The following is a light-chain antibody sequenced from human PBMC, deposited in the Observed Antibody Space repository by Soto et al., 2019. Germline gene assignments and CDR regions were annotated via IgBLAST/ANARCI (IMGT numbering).Light chain of an antibody. CDR1: SGHSSYI. J-gene: IGLJ3*02. Sequence: QSVLTQSSSASASLGSSVKLTCTLSSGHSSYIIAWHQQQPGKAPRYLMKLEGRGNYNEGSGVPDRFSGSSSGADRYLAISNLQFEDEADYYCETWDSNTWVFGGGTELTVL. CDR2: LEGRGNY. CDR3: ETWDSNTWV. V-gene: IGLV4-60*02.